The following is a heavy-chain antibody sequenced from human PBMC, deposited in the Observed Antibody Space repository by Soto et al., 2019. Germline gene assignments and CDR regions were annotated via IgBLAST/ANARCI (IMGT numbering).Heavy chain of an antibody. J-gene: IGHJ4*02. Sequence: QVQLVQSGAEVKKPGASVKVSCKASGYTFTSYGISWVRQDPGQGLEWMGWISAYNGNTHSAQQLQGRVTMTTDTATSTAYMELRSLRSDDTAVYYCTREAAAGTLDYWGQGTLVTVSS. CDR1: GYTFTSYG. V-gene: IGHV1-18*01. CDR3: TREAAAGTLDY. D-gene: IGHD6-13*01. CDR2: ISAYNGNT.